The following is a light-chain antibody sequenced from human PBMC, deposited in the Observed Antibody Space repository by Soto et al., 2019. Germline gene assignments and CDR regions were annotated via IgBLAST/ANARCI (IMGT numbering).Light chain of an antibody. Sequence: EIVLTQSPGTLSLSPGERATLPCRASQSVSSAYLAWYQHKPGQPPTLLIYAASSRVTGIPDRFSGSGSGTDFTLTISRLEPEDFAVYYCQPYGSSSTWTFGQGTKVEIK. J-gene: IGKJ1*01. CDR1: QSVSSAY. CDR3: QPYGSSSTWT. CDR2: AAS. V-gene: IGKV3-20*01.